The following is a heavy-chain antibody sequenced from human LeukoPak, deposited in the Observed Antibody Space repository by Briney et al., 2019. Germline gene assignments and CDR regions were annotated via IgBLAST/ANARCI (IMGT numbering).Heavy chain of an antibody. CDR1: EFTFSSYE. D-gene: IGHD6-19*01. CDR2: ISSSGSTI. CDR3: ARSYSSGWDWFDP. Sequence: GSLRLSCAASEFTFSSYEMNWVRQAPGKGLEWVSYISSSGSTIYYADSVKGRFTISRDNAKNSLYLQMNSLRAEDTAVYYCARSYSSGWDWFDPWGQGTLVTVSS. V-gene: IGHV3-48*03. J-gene: IGHJ5*02.